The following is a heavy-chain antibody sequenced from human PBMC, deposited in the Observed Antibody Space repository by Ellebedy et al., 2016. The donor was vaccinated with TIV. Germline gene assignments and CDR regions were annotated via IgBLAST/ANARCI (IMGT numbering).Heavy chain of an antibody. J-gene: IGHJ6*02. V-gene: IGHV1-2*04. CDR1: GYTFTGYY. D-gene: IGHD4-11*01. CDR3: ARAGGTTKGRKRYYYYGMDV. CDR2: INPNSGGT. Sequence: ASVKVSXXASGYTFTGYYMHWVRQAPGQGLEWMGWINPNSGGTNYAQKFQGWVTMTRDTSISTVYMELSSLRSEDTAVYYCARAGGTTKGRKRYYYYGMDVWGQGTTVTVSS.